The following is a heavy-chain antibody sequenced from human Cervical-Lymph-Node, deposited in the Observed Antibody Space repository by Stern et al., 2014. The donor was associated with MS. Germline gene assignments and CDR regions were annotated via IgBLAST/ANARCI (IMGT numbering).Heavy chain of an antibody. CDR2: INPNSGGT. D-gene: IGHD3-10*01. Sequence: QLVQSGAEVKKPGASVKVSCKAYGYTFTGYYMHWVRQAPGQGLEWMGWINPNSGGTNYAQKFQGWVTMTRDTSISTAYMELSRLRSDDTAVYYCARASRYYGSGSYNYWGQGTLVTVSS. CDR1: GYTFTGYY. V-gene: IGHV1-2*04. CDR3: ARASRYYGSGSYNY. J-gene: IGHJ4*02.